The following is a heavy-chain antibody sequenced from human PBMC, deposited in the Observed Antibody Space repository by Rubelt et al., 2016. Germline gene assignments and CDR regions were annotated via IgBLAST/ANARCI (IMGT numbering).Heavy chain of an antibody. D-gene: IGHD3-22*01. CDR2: TYWGGDQ. V-gene: IGHV2-5*02. Sequence: QITLKETGPTLVKPTQTLTLTCTFSGFSISSYGAGVGWLRQPPGRALEWLAITYWGGDQRYSSTLRQRPTRPKKTSKNQVVLTMTNMDPVDTATYFCAHRGYDDSRGYYIVDYWGQGTLVTVSS. CDR1: GFSISSYGAG. CDR3: AHRGYDDSRGYYIVDY. J-gene: IGHJ4*02.